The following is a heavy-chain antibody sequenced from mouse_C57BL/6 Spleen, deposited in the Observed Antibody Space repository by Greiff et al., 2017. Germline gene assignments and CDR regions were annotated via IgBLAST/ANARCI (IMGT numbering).Heavy chain of an antibody. CDR2: INYDGSST. Sequence: EVKLVESEGGLVQPARSLTLSCTASGFTFSDYYMAWVRQVPEKGLEWVANINYDGSSTYSLDFLTSRFIITRDKAKNILYRQKSILMTDKTATYYCARGDSYGAFAYWGQGTLVTVSA. J-gene: IGHJ3*01. D-gene: IGHD2-12*01. V-gene: IGHV5-16*01. CDR1: GFTFSDYY. CDR3: ARGDSYGAFAY.